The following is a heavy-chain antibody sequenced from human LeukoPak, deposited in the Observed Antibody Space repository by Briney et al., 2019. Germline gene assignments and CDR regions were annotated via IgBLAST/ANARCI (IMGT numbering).Heavy chain of an antibody. J-gene: IGHJ4*02. CDR3: ARSSGGTYFDY. CDR2: IYYSGST. V-gene: IGHV4-59*08. Sequence: SETLSLTCTVSGGSISSYYWSWIRQPPGKGLEWIGYIYYSGSTNYHPSLKSRVTISVDTSKNQFSLKLSSVTAADTAVYYCARSSGGTYFDYWGQGTLVTVSS. D-gene: IGHD3-16*01. CDR1: GGSISSYY.